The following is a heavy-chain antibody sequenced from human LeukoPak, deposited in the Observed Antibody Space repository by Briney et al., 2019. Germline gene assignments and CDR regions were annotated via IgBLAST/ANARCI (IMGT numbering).Heavy chain of an antibody. V-gene: IGHV3-53*01. CDR1: GFTVGSNY. Sequence: GGSLRRSCAASGFTVGSNYMSWVRQAPGKGLEWVSVIYSGGSTYYADSVKGRFTISRDNSKNTLYLQMNSLRAEDTAVYYCARVRYSSGFDYWGQGTLVTVSS. CDR3: ARVRYSSGFDY. CDR2: IYSGGST. D-gene: IGHD6-19*01. J-gene: IGHJ4*02.